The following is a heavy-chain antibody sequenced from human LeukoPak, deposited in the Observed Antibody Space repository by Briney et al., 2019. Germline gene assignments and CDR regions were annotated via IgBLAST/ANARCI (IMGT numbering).Heavy chain of an antibody. D-gene: IGHD2-2*01. CDR2: IKSKTDGGTT. CDR1: GFTFSNAW. CDR3: TTEFLVPTGDY. V-gene: IGHV3-15*01. J-gene: IGHJ4*02. Sequence: GGSLRLSCAASGFTFSNAWMSWVRQAPGKGLEWVGLIKSKTDGGTTDYAAPVKGRFTISRDDSKNTLYLQMNSLKTEDTAVYYCTTEFLVPTGDYWGQGTLVTVSS.